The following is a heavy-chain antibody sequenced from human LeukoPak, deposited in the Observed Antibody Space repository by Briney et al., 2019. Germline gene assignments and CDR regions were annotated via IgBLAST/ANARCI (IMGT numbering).Heavy chain of an antibody. J-gene: IGHJ4*02. Sequence: GESLKISCEGSGYSFTSYWIGWVRQMPGKGLEWMGIIYPGDSDTRYSPSFQGQVTISADKSISTAYLQWSSLKASDTAMYYCARLGSGSYYSLSDFDYWGQGTLVTVSS. V-gene: IGHV5-51*01. CDR2: IYPGDSDT. CDR3: ARLGSGSYYSLSDFDY. D-gene: IGHD1-26*01. CDR1: GYSFTSYW.